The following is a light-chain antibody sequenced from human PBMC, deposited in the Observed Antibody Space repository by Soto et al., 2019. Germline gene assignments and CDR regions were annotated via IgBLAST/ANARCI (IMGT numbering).Light chain of an antibody. Sequence: EIVMTQSPATLSVSPGERATLFCRASQSVLNNIAWYQQKPGQAPRLLIYGASTRATGIPARFSGSGSATEFTLTISSLQSEDFALYFCQQYNDWPPLTFGGGTRVEIK. J-gene: IGKJ4*01. CDR3: QQYNDWPPLT. CDR2: GAS. V-gene: IGKV3-15*01. CDR1: QSVLNN.